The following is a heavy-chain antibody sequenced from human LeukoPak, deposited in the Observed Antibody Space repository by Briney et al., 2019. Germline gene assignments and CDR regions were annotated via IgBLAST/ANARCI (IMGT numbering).Heavy chain of an antibody. V-gene: IGHV3-49*03. Sequence: GGSLRLSCTASGFTFGDYAMSWFRQAPGKGLEWVGFIRSKAYGGTTEYAASVKGRFTISRDDSKSIAYLQMNSLKTEDTAVYYCTRDYYDILTGYQTTLDYWGQGTLVTVSS. CDR1: GFTFGDYA. CDR2: IRSKAYGGTT. D-gene: IGHD3-9*01. CDR3: TRDYYDILTGYQTTLDY. J-gene: IGHJ4*02.